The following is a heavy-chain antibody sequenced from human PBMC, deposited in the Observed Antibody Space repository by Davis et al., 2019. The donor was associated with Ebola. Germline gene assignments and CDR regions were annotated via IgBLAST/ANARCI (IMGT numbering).Heavy chain of an antibody. CDR1: GFTFSSYA. D-gene: IGHD6-13*01. J-gene: IGHJ3*02. CDR3: ARDKNHGSSWYGDAFDI. CDR2: ISYDGSNK. Sequence: GESLKISCAASGFTFSSYAMHWVRQAPGKGLEWVAVISYDGSNKYYADSVKGRFTISRDNSKNTLYLQMNSLRAEDTAVYYCARDKNHGSSWYGDAFDIWGQGTMVTVSS. V-gene: IGHV3-30-3*01.